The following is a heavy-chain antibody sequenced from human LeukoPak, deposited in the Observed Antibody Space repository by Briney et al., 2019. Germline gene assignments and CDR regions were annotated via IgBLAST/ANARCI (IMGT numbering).Heavy chain of an antibody. CDR1: GFTFSSLW. CDR3: VRGGYGSIDY. CDR2: INSDGTTA. J-gene: IGHJ4*02. Sequence: TGGSLRLSCAASGFTFSSLWMHWVRQAPGKGLVWVSYINSDGTTATYADSVKGRFTISRDNAKTTLYLQMNRLRAEDTAVYYCVRGGYGSIDYWGQGTLVTVSS. D-gene: IGHD4-17*01. V-gene: IGHV3-74*01.